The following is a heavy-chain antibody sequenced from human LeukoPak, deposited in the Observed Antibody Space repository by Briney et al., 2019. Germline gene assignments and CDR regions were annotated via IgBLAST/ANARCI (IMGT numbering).Heavy chain of an antibody. J-gene: IGHJ6*03. CDR1: GGSFSGYY. CDR3: ARVEYSSSSGEYYYYMDV. Sequence: SETLSLTCAVYGGSFSGYYWSWIRQPPGKGLEWIGEINHSGSTNYNPSLKSRVTISVDTSKNQFSLELSSVTAADTAVYYCARVEYSSSSGEYYYYMDVWGKGTTVTVSS. V-gene: IGHV4-34*01. CDR2: INHSGST. D-gene: IGHD6-6*01.